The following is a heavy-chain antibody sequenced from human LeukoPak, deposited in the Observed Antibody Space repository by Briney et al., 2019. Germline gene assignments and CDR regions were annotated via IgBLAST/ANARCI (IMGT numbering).Heavy chain of an antibody. V-gene: IGHV4-59*08. CDR2: IYYSGST. CDR1: GGSISPYY. D-gene: IGHD6-13*01. J-gene: IGHJ4*02. Sequence: SETLSLTCTVSGGSISPYYWSWIRQPPGKGLEWIGYIYYSGSTSYNPSLKSRVTISVDTSKNQFSLELSSVTAADTAVYYCARHGIVDSSRKYYFDYWGRGTLVSVSS. CDR3: ARHGIVDSSRKYYFDY.